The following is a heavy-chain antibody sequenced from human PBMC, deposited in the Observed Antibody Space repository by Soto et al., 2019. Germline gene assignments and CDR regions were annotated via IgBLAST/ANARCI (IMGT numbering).Heavy chain of an antibody. CDR1: GGYVGSGDYY. CDR3: ARVPQELEPTVWFDP. D-gene: IGHD1-1*01. Sequence: QVQLQESGPGLVKPSETLSLACTVSGGYVGSGDYYWSWIRQPPGKGLEWIGYIYYSGNTYYSPSLQSRVTISVDTSKNQFSLRLNSVTAADTAVYYCARVPQELEPTVWFDPWGQGTLVTVSS. J-gene: IGHJ5*02. V-gene: IGHV4-30-4*01. CDR2: IYYSGNT.